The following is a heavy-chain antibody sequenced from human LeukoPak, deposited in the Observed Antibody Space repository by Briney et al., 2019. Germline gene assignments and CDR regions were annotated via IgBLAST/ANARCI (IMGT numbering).Heavy chain of an antibody. J-gene: IGHJ4*02. CDR3: ARVADSSGYYPFDY. Sequence: PSETLSLTCTVSGGSFSSSSHFWGWLRQPPGRGLEWIGSIRNSGNTYYSPSLQSRVTISVDTSKNQFSLKLSSVTAADTAVYYCARVADSSGYYPFDYWGQGTLVTVSS. D-gene: IGHD3-22*01. V-gene: IGHV4-39*07. CDR2: IRNSGNT. CDR1: GGSFSSSSHF.